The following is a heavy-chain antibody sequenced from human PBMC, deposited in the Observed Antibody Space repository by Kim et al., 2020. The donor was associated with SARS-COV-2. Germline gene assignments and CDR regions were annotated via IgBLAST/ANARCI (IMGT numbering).Heavy chain of an antibody. J-gene: IGHJ4*02. Sequence: ASVKVSCKASGYTFTSYDINWVRQATGQGLEWMGWMNPNSGNTGYAQKFQGRVTMTRNTSISTAYMELSSLRSEDTAVYYCARVVTAIHPFDYWGQGTLVTVSS. CDR3: ARVVTAIHPFDY. V-gene: IGHV1-8*01. CDR2: MNPNSGNT. D-gene: IGHD2-21*02. CDR1: GYTFTSYD.